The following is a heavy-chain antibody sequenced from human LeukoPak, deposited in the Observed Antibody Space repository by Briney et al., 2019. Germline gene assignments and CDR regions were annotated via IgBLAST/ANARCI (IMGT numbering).Heavy chain of an antibody. J-gene: IGHJ4*02. Sequence: GGSLRLSCAASGFTFSSYSMNWVRQAPGKGLEWVSYISSSSSTIYYADSVKGRFTISRDNAKNSLYLQMNSLRAEDTAVYYCARDKDYGSGSHNHFDYWGQGTLVTVSS. D-gene: IGHD3-10*01. CDR3: ARDKDYGSGSHNHFDY. CDR2: ISSSSSTI. CDR1: GFTFSSYS. V-gene: IGHV3-48*01.